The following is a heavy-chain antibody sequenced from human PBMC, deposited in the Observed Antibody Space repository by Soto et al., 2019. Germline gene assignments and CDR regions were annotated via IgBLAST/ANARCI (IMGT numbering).Heavy chain of an antibody. Sequence: SETLSLTCTVSGDSISSCNKYWSWIRQPPGKGLEWIGYIFSSGTTYYNPSLKSRLTMSLDASQNQISLKLNSLTDADTAVYFCARVPSPFDYYYAMDVWGQGTTVT. D-gene: IGHD3-16*01. CDR2: IFSSGTT. CDR1: GDSISSCNKY. J-gene: IGHJ6*02. CDR3: ARVPSPFDYYYAMDV. V-gene: IGHV4-30-4*01.